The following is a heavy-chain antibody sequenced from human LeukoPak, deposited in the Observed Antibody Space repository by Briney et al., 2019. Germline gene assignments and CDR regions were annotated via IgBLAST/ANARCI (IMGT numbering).Heavy chain of an antibody. CDR3: ASKQGDY. Sequence: PGGSLRLSCAASGFTFNSYWMIWVRQAPGKGLEWVANINPDGSGKYYVDSVKGRFTISRDNAKKSLYLQMNSPRAEDTAVYYCASKQGDYWGQGTLVTVSS. J-gene: IGHJ4*02. CDR1: GFTFNSYW. CDR2: INPDGSGK. V-gene: IGHV3-7*01.